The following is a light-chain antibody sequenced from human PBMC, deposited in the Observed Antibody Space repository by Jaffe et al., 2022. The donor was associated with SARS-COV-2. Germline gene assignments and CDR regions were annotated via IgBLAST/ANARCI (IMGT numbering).Light chain of an antibody. V-gene: IGKV3-20*01. Sequence: EIVLTQSPGTLSLSPGEGATLSCRASQSLSSSYLAWYQQKPGQAPRLLIYGASSRATGIPDRFSGSGSGTDFTLTISRLEPEDFAVYYCQQYGDSPPYTFGQGTKLEIK. CDR2: GAS. CDR3: QQYGDSPPYT. J-gene: IGKJ2*01. CDR1: QSLSSSY.